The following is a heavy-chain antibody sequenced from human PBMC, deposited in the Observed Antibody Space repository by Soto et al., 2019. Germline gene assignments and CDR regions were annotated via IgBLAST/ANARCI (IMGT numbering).Heavy chain of an antibody. Sequence: GGSLRLSCAASGFTVSSNYMGWVRQAPGKGLEYVSVVYSAGNTYYTDSVKGRFTISRDNSRNTLYLQMNSLRAEDTAVYYCAKDPKAGPPYYFYYWGQGSLVTVSA. CDR1: GFTVSSNY. J-gene: IGHJ4*02. D-gene: IGHD6-13*01. CDR2: VYSAGNT. CDR3: AKDPKAGPPYYFYY. V-gene: IGHV3-53*01.